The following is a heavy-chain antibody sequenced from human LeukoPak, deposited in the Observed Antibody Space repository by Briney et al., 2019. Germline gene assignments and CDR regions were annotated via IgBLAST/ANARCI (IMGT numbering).Heavy chain of an antibody. CDR2: ISGDGGST. CDR1: GFTFDDYA. Sequence: GGSLRLSCAASGFTFDDYAMHWVRQAPGKGLEWVSLISGDGGSTCYADSVKGRFTISRDNSKNSLYLQMNSLRTEDTALYYCAKDRWYSRGGYFDYWGQGTLVTVSS. V-gene: IGHV3-43*02. CDR3: AKDRWYSRGGYFDY. D-gene: IGHD6-13*01. J-gene: IGHJ4*02.